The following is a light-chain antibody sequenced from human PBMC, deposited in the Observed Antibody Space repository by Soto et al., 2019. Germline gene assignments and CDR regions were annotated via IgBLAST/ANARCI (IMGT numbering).Light chain of an antibody. V-gene: IGKV4-1*01. Sequence: DIVMTQSPDSLAVSLGERATINCKSSQSVLYSSNNKNYLAWYQQKPGQPPRLLIYWASTRESGVPDRFSGSGSGTDFTLNISSLQAEDVAVYYCQQYYNPPRTFGQGTKVEIK. CDR3: QQYYNPPRT. CDR1: QSVLYSSNNKNY. CDR2: WAS. J-gene: IGKJ1*01.